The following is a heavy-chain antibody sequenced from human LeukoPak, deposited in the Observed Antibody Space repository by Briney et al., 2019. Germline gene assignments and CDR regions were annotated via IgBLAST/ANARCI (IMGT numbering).Heavy chain of an antibody. V-gene: IGHV1-46*01. CDR3: AADRLRYFDWPHTMDV. CDR1: GYTFTSYY. Sequence: WASVKVSCKASGYTFTSYYMHWVRQAPGQGLEWMGIINPSGGSTSYAQKFQGRVTMTRDTSTSTVYMELSSLRSEDTAVYYCAADRLRYFDWPHTMDVWGKGTTVTVSS. J-gene: IGHJ6*03. CDR2: INPSGGST. D-gene: IGHD3-9*01.